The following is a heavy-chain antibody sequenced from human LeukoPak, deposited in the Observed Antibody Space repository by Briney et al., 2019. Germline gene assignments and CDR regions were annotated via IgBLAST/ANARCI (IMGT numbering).Heavy chain of an antibody. CDR1: GYTFSSYY. CDR2: MNPSGGST. D-gene: IGHD3-22*01. J-gene: IGHJ4*02. V-gene: IGHV1-46*01. Sequence: ASVKVSCKASGYTFSSYYIHWVRQALGQGLEWMGIMNPSGGSTTYPQKFQGRVTMTRDTSTSIAYMELSSLTSDDTAMYFCLRDLTYDGISSPDCWGQGSLVTVSS. CDR3: LRDLTYDGISSPDC.